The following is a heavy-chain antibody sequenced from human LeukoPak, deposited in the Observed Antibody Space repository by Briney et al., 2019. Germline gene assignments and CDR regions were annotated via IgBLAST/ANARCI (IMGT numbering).Heavy chain of an antibody. CDR1: GGSISSYY. J-gene: IGHJ4*02. CDR3: ARLLGGGYSYKGGFDY. CDR2: IYYSGST. V-gene: IGHV4-59*01. D-gene: IGHD5-18*01. Sequence: KPSETLSLTCTVSGGSISSYYWSWIRQPPGKGLEWIGYIYYSGSTNYNPSLKSRVTISVDTSKNQFSLKLSSVTAADTAVYYCARLLGGGYSYKGGFDYWGQGTLVTVSS.